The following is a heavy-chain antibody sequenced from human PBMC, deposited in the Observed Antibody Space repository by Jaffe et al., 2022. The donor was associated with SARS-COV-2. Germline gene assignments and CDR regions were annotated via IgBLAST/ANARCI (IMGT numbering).Heavy chain of an antibody. CDR1: GFTFSSYA. D-gene: IGHD3-22*01. V-gene: IGHV3-23*01. J-gene: IGHJ6*02. CDR3: AKGKTYYYDSSGYSPSLYYYYGMDV. CDR2: ISGSGGST. Sequence: EVQLLESGGGLVQPGGSLRLSCAASGFTFSSYAMSWVRQAPGKGLEWVSAISGSGGSTYYADSVKGRFTISRDNSKNTLYLQMNSLRAEDTAVYYCAKGKTYYYDSSGYSPSLYYYYGMDVWGQGTTVTVSS.